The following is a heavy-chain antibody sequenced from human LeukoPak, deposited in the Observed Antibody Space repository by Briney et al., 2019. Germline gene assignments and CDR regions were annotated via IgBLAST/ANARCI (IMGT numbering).Heavy chain of an antibody. J-gene: IGHJ4*02. V-gene: IGHV4-59*01. Sequence: SETLSLTCTVSGGSISSYYWSWIRQPPGKGLEWIGYIYYSGSTNYNPSLKSRVTISVDTSKNQFSLKLSSVTAADTAVYYCARGLMVRGVIFDYWGQGTLVTVSS. CDR3: ARGLMVRGVIFDY. CDR2: IYYSGST. D-gene: IGHD3-10*01. CDR1: GGSISSYY.